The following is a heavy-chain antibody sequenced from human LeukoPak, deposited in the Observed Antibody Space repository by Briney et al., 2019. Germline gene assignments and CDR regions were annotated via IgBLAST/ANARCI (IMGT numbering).Heavy chain of an antibody. CDR2: INPSGGST. CDR1: GYTFINYG. V-gene: IGHV1-46*01. Sequence: ASVKVSCKASGYTFINYGISWVRQAPGQGLEWMGIINPSGGSTSYAQKFQGRVTMTRDMSTSTDYMELSSLRSEDTAVYYCARDNSVEDTAWWFDPWGQGTLVTVSS. J-gene: IGHJ5*02. CDR3: ARDNSVEDTAWWFDP. D-gene: IGHD4-23*01.